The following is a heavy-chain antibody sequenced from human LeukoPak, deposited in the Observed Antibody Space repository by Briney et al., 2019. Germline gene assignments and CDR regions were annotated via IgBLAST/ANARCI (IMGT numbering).Heavy chain of an antibody. Sequence: SETLSLTCTVSGTTISSYYWSWIRQPPGKGLEWIGDIYYSGSTNYNPSLKSRVTISVDTSKNQFSLKLSSVTAADTAVYYCARAITMVRGVWAFDYWGQGTLVTVSS. CDR2: IYYSGST. D-gene: IGHD3-10*01. CDR1: GTTISSYY. V-gene: IGHV4-59*12. J-gene: IGHJ4*02. CDR3: ARAITMVRGVWAFDY.